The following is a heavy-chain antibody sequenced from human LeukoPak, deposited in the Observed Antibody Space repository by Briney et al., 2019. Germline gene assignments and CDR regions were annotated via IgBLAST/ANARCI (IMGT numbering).Heavy chain of an antibody. J-gene: IGHJ4*02. CDR1: GFSGYA. Sequence: PGGSLRLSCKFSGFSGYAMNWVRQAPGKGLEWVAGISASGDRTYYAESVRGRFTISRDNSRTTVYLQMNNLRDEDTAVYYCAKDLTVDGAWDIDYWGQGTMITVSS. D-gene: IGHD3-9*01. V-gene: IGHV3-23*01. CDR3: AKDLTVDGAWDIDY. CDR2: ISASGDRT.